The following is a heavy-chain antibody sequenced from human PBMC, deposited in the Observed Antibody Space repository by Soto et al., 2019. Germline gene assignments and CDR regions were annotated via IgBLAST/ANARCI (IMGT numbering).Heavy chain of an antibody. J-gene: IGHJ5*02. CDR2: INHSGST. Sequence: SETLSLTCAVYGGSFSGYYWSWIRQPPGKGLEWIGEINHSGSTNYNPSLKSRVTISVDTSKNQFSLKLSSVTAADTAVYYCARDLESGSLYNWFDPWGQGTLVTVSS. CDR3: ARDLESGSLYNWFDP. V-gene: IGHV4-34*01. CDR1: GGSFSGYY. D-gene: IGHD1-26*01.